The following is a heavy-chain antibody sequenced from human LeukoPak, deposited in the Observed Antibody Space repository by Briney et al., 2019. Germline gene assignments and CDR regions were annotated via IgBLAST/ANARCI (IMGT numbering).Heavy chain of an antibody. J-gene: IGHJ6*02. CDR2: INHSGST. CDR3: ARDHGVATIEGYYYGMDV. CDR1: GGSFSGYY. Sequence: SETLSLTCAVYGGSFSGYYWSWIRQPPGKGLEWIGEINHSGSTNYNPSLKSRVTISVDTSKNQFSLKLSSVTAADTAVYYCARDHGVATIEGYYYGMDVWGQGTTVTVSS. D-gene: IGHD5-12*01. V-gene: IGHV4-34*01.